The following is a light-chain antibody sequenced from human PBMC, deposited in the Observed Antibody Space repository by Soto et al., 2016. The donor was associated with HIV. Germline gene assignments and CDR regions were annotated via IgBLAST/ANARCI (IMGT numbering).Light chain of an antibody. CDR1: NIGSKS. CDR3: QAWDTSTVV. Sequence: SYELTQPPSMSVAPGKTARITCGGNNIGSKSVHWYQQKPGQAPVLVVYDDSDRPSGIPERFSGSNSGNTATLTISGTQAMDEADYYCQAWDTSTVVFGGGTKLTVL. CDR2: DDS. V-gene: IGLV3-21*01. J-gene: IGLJ2*01.